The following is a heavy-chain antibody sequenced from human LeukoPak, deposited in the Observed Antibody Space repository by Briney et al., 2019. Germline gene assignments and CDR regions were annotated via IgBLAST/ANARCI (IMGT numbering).Heavy chain of an antibody. CDR3: ARHRRGGEGLNWFDP. D-gene: IGHD2-21*01. CDR2: IYYSGST. Sequence: SETLSLTCTVSGGSIRSSYYYWGWIRQPPGKGLEWIGSIYYSGSTYYNPSLKSRVTISVDTSKNQFSLKLSSVTAADTAVYYCARHRRGGEGLNWFDPWGQGTLVTVSS. CDR1: GGSIRSSYYY. J-gene: IGHJ5*02. V-gene: IGHV4-39*01.